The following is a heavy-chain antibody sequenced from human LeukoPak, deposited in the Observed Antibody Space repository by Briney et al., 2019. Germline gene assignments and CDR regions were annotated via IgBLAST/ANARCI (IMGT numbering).Heavy chain of an antibody. CDR1: ELTFSTYS. V-gene: IGHV3-21*01. Sequence: PGGSVILSCASSELTFSTYSLNGVRQAPGKGLEWVSFISGSSSYKYYAEYVKTTVTITSNNAKNLLYLQMNSLTAEDSSVDYCARSESRLSYGMDLWGQGTTVTVSS. D-gene: IGHD1-14*01. J-gene: IGHJ6*02. CDR2: ISGSSSYK. CDR3: ARSESRLSYGMDL.